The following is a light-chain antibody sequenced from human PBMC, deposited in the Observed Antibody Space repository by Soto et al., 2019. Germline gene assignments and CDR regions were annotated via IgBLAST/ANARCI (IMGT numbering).Light chain of an antibody. CDR2: GSS. J-gene: IGKJ2*01. CDR1: QSVRSNY. Sequence: EIVLTQSPGTLSLSPGERATLSCRASQSVRSNYLAWYQQKPGQAPRLLIDGSSSRATGIPYSVSGTGSGTDFTLTISRLEPEDFALYYCQQYGGSPYTFGQGTKLEIK. CDR3: QQYGGSPYT. V-gene: IGKV3-20*01.